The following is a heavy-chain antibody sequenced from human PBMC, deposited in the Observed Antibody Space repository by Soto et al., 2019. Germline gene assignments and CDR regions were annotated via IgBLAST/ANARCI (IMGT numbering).Heavy chain of an antibody. D-gene: IGHD4-17*01. V-gene: IGHV3-30-3*01. CDR2: ISYDVSNK. CDR1: GFTFSSYA. CDR3: ARNNGDYVWYFDL. J-gene: IGHJ2*01. Sequence: QVQLVESGGGVVQPGRSLRLSCAASGFTFSSYAMHWVRQAPGKGLEWVAVISYDVSNKYYADSVKGRFTISRDNSKNTLYRPMNSLRAEDTAVYYCARNNGDYVWYFDLWGRGTLVTVSS.